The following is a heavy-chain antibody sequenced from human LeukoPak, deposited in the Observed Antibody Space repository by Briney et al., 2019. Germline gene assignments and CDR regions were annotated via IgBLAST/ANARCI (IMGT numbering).Heavy chain of an antibody. CDR2: IDPSASQT. CDR3: ARRNRDKSISLDL. D-gene: IGHD5-24*01. CDR1: GYSFINYW. Sequence: PGESLKISCQGSGYSFINYWISWVRQMPGRGLEWMGRIDPSASQTNYNPSFRGHLTISVDTSVSTAYPQWNSLKASDTAIYYCARRNRDKSISLDLWGPGTVVTVSS. J-gene: IGHJ2*01. V-gene: IGHV5-10-1*01.